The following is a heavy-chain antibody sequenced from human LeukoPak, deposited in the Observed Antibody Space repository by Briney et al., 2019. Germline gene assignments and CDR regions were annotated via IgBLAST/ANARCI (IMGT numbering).Heavy chain of an antibody. CDR3: ARSGAEHRYGFDP. V-gene: IGHV3-48*01. CDR2: ISSSSSTI. Sequence: GGSLRLSCAASGFTFSSYSMNWVRQAPGKGLEWVSHISSSSSTIYYADSVKGRFTISRDNAKNSLYLQMNSLRAEDTAVYYCARSGAEHRYGFDPWGQGTLVTVSS. J-gene: IGHJ5*02. D-gene: IGHD1-14*01. CDR1: GFTFSSYS.